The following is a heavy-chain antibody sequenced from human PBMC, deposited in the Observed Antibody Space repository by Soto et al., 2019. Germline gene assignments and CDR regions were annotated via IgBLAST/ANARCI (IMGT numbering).Heavy chain of an antibody. D-gene: IGHD3-22*01. CDR2: IDPSDSYT. CDR3: VLRGGGYDSSGYYRGVGRYYYYYYGMDV. V-gene: IGHV5-10-1*01. Sequence: LKISCKGSGYSFTSYWISWVRQMPGKGLEWMGRIDPSDSYTNYSPSFQGHVTISADKSISTAYLQWSSLKASDTAMYYCVLRGGGYDSSGYYRGVGRYYYYYYGMDVWGQGTTVTVSS. CDR1: GYSFTSYW. J-gene: IGHJ6*02.